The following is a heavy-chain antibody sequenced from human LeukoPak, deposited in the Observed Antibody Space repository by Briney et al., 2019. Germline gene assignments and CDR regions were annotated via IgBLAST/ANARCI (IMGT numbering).Heavy chain of an antibody. V-gene: IGHV4-59*01. D-gene: IGHD6-13*01. Sequence: SETLSLTCTVSGGSISSYYWSWIRQPPGKGLEWIGYIYYSGSTNYNPSLKSRVTISVDTSKNQFSLKLSPVTAADTAVYYCARVLVAGSWYRGHNWFDPWGQGTLVTVSS. J-gene: IGHJ5*02. CDR2: IYYSGST. CDR1: GGSISSYY. CDR3: ARVLVAGSWYRGHNWFDP.